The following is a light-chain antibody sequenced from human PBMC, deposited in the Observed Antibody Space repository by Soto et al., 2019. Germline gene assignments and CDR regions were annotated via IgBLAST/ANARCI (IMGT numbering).Light chain of an antibody. CDR2: GAS. Sequence: TGSRACLAASVGDRVTISCRASQSISTYLMWYQQKPGKAPNLLIYGASSLQNGVPSRLSGSGSGTEFTLTISGLQPEDFGTYYCQQSSITPRSFGQGTKVDIK. J-gene: IGKJ1*01. CDR1: QSISTY. CDR3: QQSSITPRS. V-gene: IGKV1-39*01.